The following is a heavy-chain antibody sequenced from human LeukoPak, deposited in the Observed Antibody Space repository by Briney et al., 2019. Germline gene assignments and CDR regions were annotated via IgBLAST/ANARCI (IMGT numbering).Heavy chain of an antibody. V-gene: IGHV1-2*02. D-gene: IGHD3-10*01. CDR2: INPNSGGT. Sequence: ASVTVSCKASGYTFTGYYMHWVRQAPGQGLEWMGWINPNSGGTNYAQKFQGRVTMTRDTSISTAYMELSRLRSDDTAVYYCARDLGSGSYYGYWGQGTLVTVSS. CDR3: ARDLGSGSYYGY. CDR1: GYTFTGYY. J-gene: IGHJ4*02.